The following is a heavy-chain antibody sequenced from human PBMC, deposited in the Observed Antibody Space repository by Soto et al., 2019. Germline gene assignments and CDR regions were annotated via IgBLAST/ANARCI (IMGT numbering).Heavy chain of an antibody. CDR1: GGTFSSYS. V-gene: IGHV1-69*01. CDR2: IIPIFGTA. CDR3: ARDGGRHSGGIDY. D-gene: IGHD1-26*01. J-gene: IGHJ4*02. Sequence: QVQLVQSGAEVKKPGSSVKVSCKASGGTFSSYSINRVRQAPGQGLEWMGEIIPIFGTANYAQKFQGRVTITADESTSTAYMELSSLRSEDTDVYYCARDGGRHSGGIDYWGQGTLVTVSS.